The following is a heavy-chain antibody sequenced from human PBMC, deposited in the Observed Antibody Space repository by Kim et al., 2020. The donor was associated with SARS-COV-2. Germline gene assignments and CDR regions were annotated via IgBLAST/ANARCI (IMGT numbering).Heavy chain of an antibody. V-gene: IGHV3-30*18. D-gene: IGHD2-8*02. CDR3: AKDRLYWWSYYMDV. CDR1: GFTFSSYG. CDR2: ISYDGSNK. J-gene: IGHJ6*03. Sequence: GGSLRLSCAASGFTFSSYGMHWVRQAPGKGLEWVAVISYDGSNKYYADSVKGRFTISRDNSKNTLYLQMNSLRAEDTAVYYCAKDRLYWWSYYMDVWGKGTTVTVSS.